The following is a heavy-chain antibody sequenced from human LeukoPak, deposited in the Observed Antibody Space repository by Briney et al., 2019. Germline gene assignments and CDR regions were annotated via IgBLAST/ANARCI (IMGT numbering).Heavy chain of an antibody. D-gene: IGHD3-10*01. Sequence: GGSLRLSCAASGFTFSTYSMNWVRQAPGKGLEWVSYISSSSSAIYYADPVKGRFTISRDNAKNSLYLQMTSLRDEDTAVYYCARAITMVRGLGWFDPWGQGTLVTVSS. CDR1: GFTFSTYS. CDR3: ARAITMVRGLGWFDP. V-gene: IGHV3-48*02. J-gene: IGHJ5*02. CDR2: ISSSSSAI.